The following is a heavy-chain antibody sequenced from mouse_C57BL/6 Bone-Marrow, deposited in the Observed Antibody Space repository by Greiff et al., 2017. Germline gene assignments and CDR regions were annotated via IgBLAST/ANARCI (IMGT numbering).Heavy chain of an antibody. Sequence: QVQLKQSGAELVRPGTSVKVSCKASGYAFTNYLIEWVKQRPGQGLEWIGVINPGSGGTNYNEKFKGKATLTADKSSSTAYIQLSSLTSEDSAVYFCARRWAYWGQGTLVTVSA. CDR3: ARRWAY. D-gene: IGHD1-1*02. V-gene: IGHV1-54*01. CDR2: INPGSGGT. CDR1: GYAFTNYL. J-gene: IGHJ3*01.